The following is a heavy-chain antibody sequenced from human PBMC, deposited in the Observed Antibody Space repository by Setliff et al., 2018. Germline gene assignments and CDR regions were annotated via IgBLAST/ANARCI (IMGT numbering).Heavy chain of an antibody. Sequence: GESLKISCKGSGFSFTDFWIGWVRQMPGKGLEWMGTIYPGNADTRYSPSFQGQVTISTDTSINTAFLQWNNLKASDTAVYYCARRGERFFNWFDPRGQGTLVTVSS. CDR3: ARRGERFFNWFDP. J-gene: IGHJ5*02. D-gene: IGHD2-21*01. V-gene: IGHV5-51*01. CDR1: GFSFTDFW. CDR2: IYPGNADT.